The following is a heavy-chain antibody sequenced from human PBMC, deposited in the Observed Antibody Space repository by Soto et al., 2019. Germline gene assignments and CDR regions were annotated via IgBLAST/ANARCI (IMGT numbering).Heavy chain of an antibody. D-gene: IGHD3-10*01. J-gene: IGHJ3*02. Sequence: SETLSLTCAVSGGSISSGGYSWSWIRQPPGKGLEWIGYIYHSGSTYYNPSLKSRVTISVDTSKNQFSLKLSSVTAADTAVYYCARHVDSYYGLDGAFDIWGQGTMVTVSS. CDR3: ARHVDSYYGLDGAFDI. CDR1: GGSISSGGYS. V-gene: IGHV4-30-2*01. CDR2: IYHSGST.